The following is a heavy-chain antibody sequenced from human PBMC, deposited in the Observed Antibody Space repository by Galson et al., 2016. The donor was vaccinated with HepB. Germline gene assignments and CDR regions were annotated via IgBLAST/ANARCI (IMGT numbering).Heavy chain of an antibody. CDR1: GFTFSTFW. CDR2: IKQDGSGK. CDR3: ARDPMRFAFDL. Sequence: SLRLSCAASGFTFSTFWMTWVRQAPGKGLEWVANIKQDGSGKYYVDSVKGRFTISRDNSKNTLYLQMNSLRADDTAVYYCARDPMRFAFDLWGQGTMVTVSS. V-gene: IGHV3-7*01. J-gene: IGHJ3*01.